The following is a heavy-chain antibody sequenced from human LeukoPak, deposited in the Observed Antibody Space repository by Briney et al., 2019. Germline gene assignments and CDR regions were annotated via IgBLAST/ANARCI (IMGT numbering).Heavy chain of an antibody. Sequence: PGGSLRLSCAASGFTFTSYAMHWVRQAPGKGLEWVAVISYDGSNKYYADSVKGRLTISRANSKNTLYLQMNSLRAEDTAVYYCARVSGWYSTLFDYWGQGTLVTVSS. D-gene: IGHD6-19*01. CDR3: ARVSGWYSTLFDY. CDR1: GFTFTSYA. V-gene: IGHV3-30-3*01. CDR2: ISYDGSNK. J-gene: IGHJ4*02.